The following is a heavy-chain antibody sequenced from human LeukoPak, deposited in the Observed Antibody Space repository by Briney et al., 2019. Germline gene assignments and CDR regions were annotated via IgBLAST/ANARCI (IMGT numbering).Heavy chain of an antibody. V-gene: IGHV3-30*18. D-gene: IGHD6-19*01. J-gene: IGHJ4*02. Sequence: GRSLRLSCAASGFTFSSYGMHLVRQAPGKGLEGVAVISYDGSNKYYADSVKGRFTISRDNSKNTLYLQMNSLRAEDTAVYYCAKAHGFGRPSGCSAYWGQGTLVTVSS. CDR2: ISYDGSNK. CDR3: AKAHGFGRPSGCSAY. CDR1: GFTFSSYG.